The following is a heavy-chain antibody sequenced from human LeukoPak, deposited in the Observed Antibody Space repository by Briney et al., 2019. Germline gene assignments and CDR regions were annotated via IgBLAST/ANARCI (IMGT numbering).Heavy chain of an antibody. V-gene: IGHV1-69*13. Sequence: ASVKVSCKASGGTFSSYAISWVRQAPRQGLEWMGGIIPIFGTANYAQKFQGRVTITADESTSTAYMELSSLRSEDTAVYYCARIGALAGPRGAFDIWGQGTMVTVSS. J-gene: IGHJ3*02. CDR1: GGTFSSYA. D-gene: IGHD6-19*01. CDR3: ARIGALAGPRGAFDI. CDR2: IIPIFGTA.